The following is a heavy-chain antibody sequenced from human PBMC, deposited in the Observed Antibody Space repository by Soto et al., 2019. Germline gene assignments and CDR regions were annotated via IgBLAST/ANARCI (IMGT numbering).Heavy chain of an antibody. V-gene: IGHV3-33*01. D-gene: IGHD3-10*01. Sequence: QVHLVESGGGVVQPGRSLRLSCVASGFPFSKYGMHWVRQAPGKGLEWVAFIWDDGKDESYADSVKGRFTISRDNSKNTLYLQNNSLRAEDTGVYYCARDRGRPFDYWGQGTLVTVSS. CDR3: ARDRGRPFDY. CDR1: GFPFSKYG. J-gene: IGHJ4*02. CDR2: IWDDGKDE.